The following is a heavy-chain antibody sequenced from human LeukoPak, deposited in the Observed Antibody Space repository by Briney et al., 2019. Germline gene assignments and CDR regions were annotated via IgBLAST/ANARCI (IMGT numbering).Heavy chain of an antibody. D-gene: IGHD4-17*01. CDR3: ARDPNGDQDFDY. J-gene: IGHJ4*02. CDR1: GYTFTSYY. Sequence: GASVKVSCKASGYTFTSYYMHWVRQAPGQGLEWMGWINAYNGKTNYAQKLQGRVTMTTDTSTSTAYMELRSLRSDDTAVYYCARDPNGDQDFDYWGQGTLVTVSS. CDR2: INAYNGKT. V-gene: IGHV1-18*04.